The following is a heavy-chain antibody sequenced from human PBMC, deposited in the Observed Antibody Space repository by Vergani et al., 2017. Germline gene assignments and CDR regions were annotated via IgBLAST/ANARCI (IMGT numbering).Heavy chain of an antibody. J-gene: IGHJ5*02. CDR2: LYYSGST. Sequence: QLQLQESGPGLVKPSAPLSLTCSVSGASIRSSNYYWGWIRQPPGKGLEWIASLYYSGSTYYTPSLKSRVTISVDTSTNQFSLKLSSVTAADTAVYFCARHSTVEWLVKLGWIDPWGQGILVTVSS. D-gene: IGHD6-19*01. CDR3: ARHSTVEWLVKLGWIDP. V-gene: IGHV4-39*01. CDR1: GASIRSSNYY.